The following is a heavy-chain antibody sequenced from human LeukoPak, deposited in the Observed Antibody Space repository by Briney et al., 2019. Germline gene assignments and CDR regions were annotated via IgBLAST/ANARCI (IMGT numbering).Heavy chain of an antibody. D-gene: IGHD2-15*01. CDR2: IYNSGRT. CDR1: GGSISRNH. J-gene: IGHJ5*02. Sequence: SETLSLTCTVSGGSISRNHCSWLGQAPGKGLEWSGDIYNSGRTNYNPSLTRRVRIFVERSKKEFSLTVSSATAADTAAYYCARVAAPFDPWGQGTLVTVSS. CDR3: ARVAAPFDP. V-gene: IGHV4-59*01.